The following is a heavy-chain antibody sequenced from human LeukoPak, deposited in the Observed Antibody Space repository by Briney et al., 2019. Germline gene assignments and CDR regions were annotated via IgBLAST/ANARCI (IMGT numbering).Heavy chain of an antibody. V-gene: IGHV4-34*01. CDR1: GGSFSGYY. Sequence: SETLSLTCAVYGGSFSGYYWSWIRQPPGKGLGWIGEINHSGSTNYNPSLKSRVTISVDTSKNQFSLKLSSVTAADTAVYYCARRERATVHFDYWGQGTLVTVSS. J-gene: IGHJ4*02. D-gene: IGHD1-26*01. CDR3: ARRERATVHFDY. CDR2: INHSGST.